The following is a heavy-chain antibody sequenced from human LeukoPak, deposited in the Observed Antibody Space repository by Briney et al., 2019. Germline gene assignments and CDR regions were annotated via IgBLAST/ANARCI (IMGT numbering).Heavy chain of an antibody. CDR1: GGSFSGYY. V-gene: IGHV3-21*01. CDR3: ASTYCSSTSCYYY. J-gene: IGHJ4*02. CDR2: ISSSSSYI. Sequence: ETLSLTCAVYGGSFSGYYWSWIRQPPGKGLGWVSSISSSSSYIYYADSVKGRFTISRDNAKNSLYLQMNSLRAEDTAVYYCASTYCSSTSCYYYWGQGTLVTVSS. D-gene: IGHD2-2*01.